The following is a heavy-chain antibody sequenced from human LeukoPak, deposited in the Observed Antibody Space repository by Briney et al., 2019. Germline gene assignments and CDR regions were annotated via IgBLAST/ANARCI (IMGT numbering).Heavy chain of an antibody. CDR1: GGSISTYY. Sequence: SETLSLTCTVSGGSISTYYWSWIRQSPGKGLEWIRYIYYDGSTNYNPSLKSRVTISLDMSKNQFSLKLTSVTAAETAVYYCAREGRYRYGYNEYHLYMDIWGKGTTVTVSS. CDR3: AREGRYRYGYNEYHLYMDI. D-gene: IGHD5-18*01. CDR2: IYYDGST. J-gene: IGHJ6*03. V-gene: IGHV4-59*12.